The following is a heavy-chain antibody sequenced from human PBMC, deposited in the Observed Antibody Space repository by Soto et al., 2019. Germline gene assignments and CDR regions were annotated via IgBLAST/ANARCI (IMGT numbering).Heavy chain of an antibody. CDR1: GYTFTGYA. CDR3: ARSTNDYGDRH. CDR2: INAGNGNT. D-gene: IGHD4-17*01. J-gene: IGHJ4*02. V-gene: IGHV1-3*01. Sequence: GASVKVSCKASGYTFTGYAMHWVRQAPGQRLEWMGWINAGNGNTKYSQKFQGRVTMTRDTSASTAYMELSSLRSEDTAVYSCARSTNDYGDRHWGQGTLVTVSS.